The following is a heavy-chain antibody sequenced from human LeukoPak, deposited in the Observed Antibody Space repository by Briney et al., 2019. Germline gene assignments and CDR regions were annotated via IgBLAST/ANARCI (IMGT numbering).Heavy chain of an antibody. CDR3: ASTPARYYYYYGRDV. D-gene: IGHD2-15*01. CDR1: GGTFSSYA. CDR2: IIPIFGTA. J-gene: IGHJ6*04. Sequence: SVKVSCKASGGTFSSYAISWVRQAPGQGLEWMGGIIPIFGTANYAQKFQGRVTITADESTSTAYMELSSLRSEDTAVYYCASTPARYYYYYGRDVWAKGTRLTVSS. V-gene: IGHV1-69*01.